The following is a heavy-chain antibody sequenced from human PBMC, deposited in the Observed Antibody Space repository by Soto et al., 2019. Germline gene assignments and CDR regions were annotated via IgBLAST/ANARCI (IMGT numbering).Heavy chain of an antibody. CDR1: GGSITSDEYF. CDR3: ARGYCSSTSCSYGHFDY. D-gene: IGHD2-2*01. V-gene: IGHV4-61*02. Sequence: PSETLSLTCTVSGGSITSDEYFWSWIRQSPERGLEWIGRIYTSGSTNYNPSLKSRVTMSVDTSKNQFSLKLSSVTAADTAVYYCARGYCSSTSCSYGHFDYWGQGTLVTVSS. J-gene: IGHJ4*02. CDR2: IYTSGST.